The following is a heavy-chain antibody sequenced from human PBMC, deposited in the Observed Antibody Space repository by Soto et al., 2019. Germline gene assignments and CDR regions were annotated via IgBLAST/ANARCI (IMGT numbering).Heavy chain of an antibody. Sequence: QLQLQESGPGLVKPSETLSLTCTVSGGSINSNTYSWAWIRQPPEKGLEWIGTIYYSGSTYYNPPRDSRITISVDTSTTEVSLKLSSVTAADTAVFYCARRGLGNFFDYWGQGALVTVSS. V-gene: IGHV4-39*01. CDR2: IYYSGST. D-gene: IGHD6-19*01. CDR1: GGSINSNTYS. CDR3: ARRGLGNFFDY. J-gene: IGHJ4*02.